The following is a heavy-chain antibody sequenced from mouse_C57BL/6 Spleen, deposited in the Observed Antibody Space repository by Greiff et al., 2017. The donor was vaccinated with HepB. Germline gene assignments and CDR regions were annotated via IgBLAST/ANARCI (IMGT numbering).Heavy chain of an antibody. CDR1: GYTFTSYW. CDR2: IDPSDSYT. Sequence: QLQQPGAELVMPGASVKLSCKASGYTFTSYWMHWVKQRPGQGLEWIGEIDPSDSYTNYNQKFKGKSTLTVDKSSSTAYMQLSSLTSEDSAVYYCARGGYGSSYVDYWGQGTTLTVSS. D-gene: IGHD1-1*01. CDR3: ARGGYGSSYVDY. J-gene: IGHJ2*01. V-gene: IGHV1-69*01.